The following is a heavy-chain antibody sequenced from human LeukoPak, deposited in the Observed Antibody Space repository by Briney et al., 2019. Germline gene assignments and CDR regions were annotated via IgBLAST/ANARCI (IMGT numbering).Heavy chain of an antibody. CDR2: INAYNGNT. J-gene: IGHJ5*02. CDR3: ARGRSYYGSGSYYNWFDP. CDR1: GYTFTSYG. V-gene: IGHV1-18*01. Sequence: GASVKVSCKASGYTFTSYGISWVRQAPGQGLEWMGWINAYNGNTNYAQKLQGRVTMTTDTSTSTAYMELRSLRSDDTAVYYCARGRSYYGSGSYYNWFDPWGQGTLVTVSS. D-gene: IGHD3-10*01.